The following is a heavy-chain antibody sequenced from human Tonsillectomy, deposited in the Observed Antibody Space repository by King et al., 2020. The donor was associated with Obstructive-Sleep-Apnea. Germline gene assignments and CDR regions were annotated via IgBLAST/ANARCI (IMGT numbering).Heavy chain of an antibody. CDR2: IPYDGSNA. V-gene: IGHV3-30-3*01. Sequence: VQLVQSGGGVVQPGGSLRLSCAASGFTFSTYAMHWVRQAPGKGLEWVAVIPYDGSNAYSADSVKGRFTISRDNSKNTLYLQMHSLRREDTAVYYCARDQGGSYTEGGSFDYWGQGTLVTVSS. D-gene: IGHD1-26*01. J-gene: IGHJ4*02. CDR3: ARDQGGSYTEGGSFDY. CDR1: GFTFSTYA.